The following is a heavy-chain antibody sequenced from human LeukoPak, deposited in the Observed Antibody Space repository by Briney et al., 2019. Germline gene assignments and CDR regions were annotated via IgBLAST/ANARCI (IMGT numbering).Heavy chain of an antibody. CDR1: GFTFSSYA. D-gene: IGHD4-17*01. Sequence: VGALRLSRAASGFTFSSYAMSWVRQAPGKGLEWVSAISGSGGRTYYADSVKGRFTISRDNSKNTLYLQMNSLRADDTAVYYCAKGNGDHAIHPDYWGQGTLSPSPQ. CDR2: ISGSGGRT. V-gene: IGHV3-23*01. CDR3: AKGNGDHAIHPDY. J-gene: IGHJ4*02.